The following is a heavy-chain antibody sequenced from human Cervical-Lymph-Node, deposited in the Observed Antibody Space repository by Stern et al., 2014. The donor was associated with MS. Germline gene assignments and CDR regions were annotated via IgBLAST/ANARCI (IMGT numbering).Heavy chain of an antibody. V-gene: IGHV1-24*01. J-gene: IGHJ4*02. Sequence: VQLVESGAEVKKPGASMKVSCKVSGYTLTELAMHWVRQAPGRGLEWMGGFDREDGETIYAQKFQGRVTMTEDTSTDTAYMELSSPTSEDTAVYYCATRYCTGTSCYDHSTFWGQGTLVTVSS. CDR3: ATRYCTGTSCYDHSTF. CDR2: FDREDGET. D-gene: IGHD2-2*01. CDR1: GYTLTELA.